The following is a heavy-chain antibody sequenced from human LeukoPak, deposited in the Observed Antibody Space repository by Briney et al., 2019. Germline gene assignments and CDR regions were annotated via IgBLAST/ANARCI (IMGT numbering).Heavy chain of an antibody. D-gene: IGHD5-18*01. CDR2: INPNSGGT. Sequence: GASVKVSCKASGYTFTGYYMHWVRQAPGQGLEWMGWINPNSGGTNYAQKLQGRVTMTRDTSISTAYMELSRLRSDDTAVYYCARAPTWIQLWLYFDYWGQGTLVTVSS. V-gene: IGHV1-2*02. CDR3: ARAPTWIQLWLYFDY. CDR1: GYTFTGYY. J-gene: IGHJ4*02.